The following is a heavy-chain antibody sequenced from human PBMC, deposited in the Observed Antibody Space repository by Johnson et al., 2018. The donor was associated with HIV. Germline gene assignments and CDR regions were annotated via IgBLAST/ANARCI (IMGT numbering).Heavy chain of an antibody. D-gene: IGHD4-23*01. V-gene: IGHV3-30*04. CDR2: ISYDGTNT. CDR1: GFTFTNNA. J-gene: IGHJ3*02. CDR3: AKRATVVSGSPSDAFDI. Sequence: QVQLVESGGGVVQPGRSLRLSCAASGFTFTNNAIHWVRQAPGKGLEWVAVISYDGTNTYYADSVKGRFTISRDNSRNTVFLQMIILRPKDTAMYYCAKRATVVSGSPSDAFDIWGQGTMVTVSS.